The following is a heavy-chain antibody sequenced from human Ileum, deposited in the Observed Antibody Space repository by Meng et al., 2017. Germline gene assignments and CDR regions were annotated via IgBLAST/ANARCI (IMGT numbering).Heavy chain of an antibody. J-gene: IGHJ5*02. CDR1: GFTVSSNY. CDR3: AGRYSSGWYVH. V-gene: IGHV3-53*02. D-gene: IGHD6-19*01. CDR2: IYAGGTT. Sequence: EGHLVETGGGLIQPGESPKLSCAASGFTVSSNYISWVRQAPGKGLEWVSVIYAGGTTYYADSVKGRFTISRDDSKNTVFLQMNSLRGEDTAVYYCAGRYSSGWYVHWGQGTLVTVSS.